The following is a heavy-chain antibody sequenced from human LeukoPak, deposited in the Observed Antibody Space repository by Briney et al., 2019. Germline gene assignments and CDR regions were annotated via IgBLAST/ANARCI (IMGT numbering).Heavy chain of an antibody. V-gene: IGHV3-23*01. CDR1: GFILTKYA. J-gene: IGHJ6*02. Sequence: GGSLRLSCVASGFILTKYAMSWVRQAPGKGLEWVSVISGSGVSTYFADSVKGRFTISRDNSKNTLYLQMNSLRAEDTAVYYCARSVLRYFDWRYGMDVWGQGTTVTVSS. D-gene: IGHD3-9*01. CDR3: ARSVLRYFDWRYGMDV. CDR2: ISGSGVST.